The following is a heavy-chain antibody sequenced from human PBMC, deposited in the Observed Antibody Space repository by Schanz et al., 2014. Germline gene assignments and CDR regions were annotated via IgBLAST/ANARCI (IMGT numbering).Heavy chain of an antibody. V-gene: IGHV1-46*01. CDR3: ARDFSAYVGNYFDY. CDR2: INPTGGST. Sequence: QVQLVQSGAEVKKPGASVKVSCKASGYTFISYFIHWVRQAPGQGLEWMGIINPTGGSTSYAQRFQGRVTVTRDTSTSTVYMELSSLRSEDTAVYYCARDFSAYVGNYFDYWGQGTLXTVSS. CDR1: GYTFISYF. D-gene: IGHD5-12*01. J-gene: IGHJ4*02.